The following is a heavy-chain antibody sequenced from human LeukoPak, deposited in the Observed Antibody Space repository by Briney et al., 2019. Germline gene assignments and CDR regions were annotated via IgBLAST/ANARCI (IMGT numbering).Heavy chain of an antibody. CDR2: MNPNSGNT. CDR1: GYTFTSYG. CDR3: ARGGSSPLDYYMDV. J-gene: IGHJ6*03. D-gene: IGHD6-13*01. V-gene: IGHV1-8*02. Sequence: ASVKVSCKASGYTFTSYGISWVRQAPGQGLEWMGWMNPNSGNTGYAQKFQGRVTMTRNTSISTAYMELSSLRSEDTAVYYCARGGSSPLDYYMDVWGKGTTVTISS.